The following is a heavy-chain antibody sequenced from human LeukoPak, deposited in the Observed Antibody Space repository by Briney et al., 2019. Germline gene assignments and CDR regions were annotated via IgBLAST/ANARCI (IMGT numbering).Heavy chain of an antibody. J-gene: IGHJ6*03. CDR1: GYTFTSYG. CDR3: ARASKRSSYYYYYYMDV. CDR2: ISAYNGNT. Sequence: GASVKVSCKASGYTFTSYGISWVRQAPGQGLEWMGWISAYNGNTNYPQKLQGRVTMTTDTSTSTAYMEMRSLRSDDTAVYYCARASKRSSYYYYYYMDVWGKGTTVTVSS. V-gene: IGHV1-18*01. D-gene: IGHD3-10*01.